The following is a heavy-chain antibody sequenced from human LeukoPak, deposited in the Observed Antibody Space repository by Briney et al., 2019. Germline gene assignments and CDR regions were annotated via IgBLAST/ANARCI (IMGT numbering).Heavy chain of an antibody. CDR3: ARDYRGSYQQAFDI. CDR1: GYTFTSYG. V-gene: IGHV1-18*01. J-gene: IGHJ3*02. D-gene: IGHD1-26*01. CDR2: ISAYNGNT. Sequence: ASVKVSCKASGYTFTSYGISWGRQAPGQGLEWMGWISAYNGNTNYAQKLQGRVTMTTDTSTGTAYMELRSLRSDDTAVYYCARDYRGSYQQAFDIWGKGTMVTVSS.